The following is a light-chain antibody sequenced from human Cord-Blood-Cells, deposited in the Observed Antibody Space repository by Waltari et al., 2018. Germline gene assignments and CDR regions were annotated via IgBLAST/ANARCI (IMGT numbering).Light chain of an antibody. CDR3: QQRSNWPPYT. J-gene: IGKJ2*01. V-gene: IGKV3-11*01. Sequence: EIVLTQSPATLSLSPGERVTLSCRASQSVSSYLAWYQQKPGQAPRLLIYDASNRATGIPARCSGSGSGTDFTLTISSLEPEDFAVYYCQQRSNWPPYTFGQGTKLEIK. CDR1: QSVSSY. CDR2: DAS.